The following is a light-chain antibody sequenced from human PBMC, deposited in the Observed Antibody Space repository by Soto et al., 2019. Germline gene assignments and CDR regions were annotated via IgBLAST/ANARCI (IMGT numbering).Light chain of an antibody. CDR3: QQLHTYLLT. Sequence: DIQLTQSPSLLSASIGDSVTITCRASQAIGTYLAWYQQKPGKAPNLLVSAASTLHSGVPSRFSGSGSGTEFTLTITGLQPEDVATYYCQQLHTYLLTFGGGPKVQIK. J-gene: IGKJ4*01. V-gene: IGKV1-9*01. CDR2: AAS. CDR1: QAIGTY.